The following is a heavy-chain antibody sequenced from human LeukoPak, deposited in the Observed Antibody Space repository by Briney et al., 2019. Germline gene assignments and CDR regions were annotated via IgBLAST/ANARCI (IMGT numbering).Heavy chain of an antibody. CDR3: ARDREASDDFNWFDP. CDR1: GFTFSTYS. CDR2: LSKSSTYV. Sequence: RTGGFLRLSCAASGFTFSTYSMSWVRQAPGKGREWVSSLSKSSTYVYYAASVKGRFTISRDNAQNSLFLEMNSLRAEDTAVYYCARDREASDDFNWFDPWGQGTLVTVSS. V-gene: IGHV3-21*01. J-gene: IGHJ5*02. D-gene: IGHD3/OR15-3a*01.